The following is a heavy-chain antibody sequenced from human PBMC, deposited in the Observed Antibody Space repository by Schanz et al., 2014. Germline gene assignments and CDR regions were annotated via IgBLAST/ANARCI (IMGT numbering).Heavy chain of an antibody. V-gene: IGHV3-33*08. CDR3: ARAHGNNWYGKGLDY. CDR2: IWSDGSTK. D-gene: IGHD1-1*01. J-gene: IGHJ4*02. CDR1: GFDFNSYS. Sequence: QVQLVESGGGLVKPGGSLRLSCEASGFDFNSYSMNWVRQVPGKGPEWVAVIWSDGSTKYYADSVKGRFTISRDNSKNTLYLQMNSLRADDTAVYFCARAHGNNWYGKGLDYWGQGTQVTVSS.